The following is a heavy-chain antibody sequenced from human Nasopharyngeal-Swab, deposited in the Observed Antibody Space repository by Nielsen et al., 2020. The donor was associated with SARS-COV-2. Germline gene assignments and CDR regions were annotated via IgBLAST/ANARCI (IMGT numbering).Heavy chain of an antibody. CDR1: GFTFSTYT. Sequence: GGSLRLSCAASGFTFSTYTMHWVRQAPGKGLEWVAVVSYDGSNKYCADSVKGRFTISRDNSRNSLYLQINSLRVEGTAMYYCARDTYHFWSGYRYFDSWGQGTLVTVSS. V-gene: IGHV3-30*04. CDR3: ARDTYHFWSGYRYFDS. D-gene: IGHD3-3*01. J-gene: IGHJ4*02. CDR2: VSYDGSNK.